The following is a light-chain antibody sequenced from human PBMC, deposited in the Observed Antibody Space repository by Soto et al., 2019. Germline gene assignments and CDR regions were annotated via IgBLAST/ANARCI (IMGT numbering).Light chain of an antibody. CDR3: EAWDDSLNGVV. V-gene: IGLV1-44*01. Sequence: QSVLTQTPSASGTPGQRVNISCSGSSSNIGSNNVNWYQQLPGMAPKLLIYSNNQRPSGVPDRFSGSKSGTSASLAISGLQSEDEADYYCEAWDDSLNGVVFGGGTQLTVL. J-gene: IGLJ2*01. CDR2: SNN. CDR1: SSNIGSNN.